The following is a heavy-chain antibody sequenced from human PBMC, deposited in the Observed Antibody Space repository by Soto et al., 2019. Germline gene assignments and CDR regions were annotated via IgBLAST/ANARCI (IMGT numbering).Heavy chain of an antibody. Sequence: QLQLQESGPGLVKPSETLSLTCTVSGGSISSSSYYWGWIRQPPGKGLEWIGSIYYSGSTYYNPSLKSRVTISVDTSKNQFSLKLSSVTAADTAVYYCASYYYYDSSGYYSDAFDIWGQGTMVTVSS. J-gene: IGHJ3*02. CDR2: IYYSGST. D-gene: IGHD3-22*01. CDR3: ASYYYYDSSGYYSDAFDI. V-gene: IGHV4-39*01. CDR1: GGSISSSSYY.